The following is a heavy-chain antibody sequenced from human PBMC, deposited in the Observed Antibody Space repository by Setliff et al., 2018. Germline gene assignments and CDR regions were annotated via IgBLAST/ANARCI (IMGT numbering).Heavy chain of an antibody. J-gene: IGHJ4*02. CDR2: INPSSGAT. CDR3: ARGRDFWSGYLVY. Sequence: ASVKVSCKASGYAFTGYYIHWVRQAPGQGLEWMGRINPSSGATIYAQKFQGRVTMTSDTSISTAYMELRSLRSDDTAVYYCARGRDFWSGYLVYWGQGTLVTVSS. D-gene: IGHD3-3*01. CDR1: GYAFTGYY. V-gene: IGHV1-2*06.